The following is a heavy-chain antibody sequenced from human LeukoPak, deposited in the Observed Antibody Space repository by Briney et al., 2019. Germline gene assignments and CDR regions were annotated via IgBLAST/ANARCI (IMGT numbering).Heavy chain of an antibody. CDR3: AKPRARDCSGGSCSHDAFDI. CDR1: GFTFSSYG. CDR2: ISYDGSNK. J-gene: IGHJ3*02. V-gene: IGHV3-30*18. D-gene: IGHD2-15*01. Sequence: GGSLRLSCAASGFTFSSYGMHWVRQAPGKGLEWVAVISYDGSNKYYADSVKGRFTISRDNSKNTLYLQMNSLRAEDTAVYFCAKPRARDCSGGSCSHDAFDIWGQGTMVTVSS.